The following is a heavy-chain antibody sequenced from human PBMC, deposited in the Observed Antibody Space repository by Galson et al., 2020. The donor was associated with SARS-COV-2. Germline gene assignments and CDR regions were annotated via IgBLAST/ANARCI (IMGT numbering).Heavy chain of an antibody. CDR3: ARLPTAGTMIDMDV. J-gene: IGHJ6*02. CDR2: IYPYDSDT. Sequence: GESLKISCQGSGYSFDTNWIVWVRQTPGKGLECMGIIYPYDSDTRYSPSFQGQVTISVAKSITTAYLQWSSLEASDSATYYCARLPTAGTMIDMDVWGQGTTGTVSS. CDR1: GYSFDTNW. D-gene: IGHD6-13*01. V-gene: IGHV5-51*01.